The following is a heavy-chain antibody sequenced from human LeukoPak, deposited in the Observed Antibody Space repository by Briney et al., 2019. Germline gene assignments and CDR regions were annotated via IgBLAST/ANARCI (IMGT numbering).Heavy chain of an antibody. V-gene: IGHV4-34*01. CDR1: GGSFSGYY. CDR2: INHSGSA. D-gene: IGHD6-6*01. J-gene: IGHJ4*02. Sequence: PSETLSLTCAVSGGSFSGYYWTWIRQPPGKGLEWIGEINHSGSANYNPSLKSRVTISVDTSKNQFSLKLSSVTAADTAVYYCARLSEEYSSPPWFDYWGQGTLVTVSS. CDR3: ARLSEEYSSPPWFDY.